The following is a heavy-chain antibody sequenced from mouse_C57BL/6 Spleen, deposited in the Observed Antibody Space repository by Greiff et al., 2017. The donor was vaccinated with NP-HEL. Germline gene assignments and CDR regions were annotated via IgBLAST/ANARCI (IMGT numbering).Heavy chain of an antibody. CDR3: ARNYGSSFLDY. CDR2: IDPSDSYT. V-gene: IGHV1-59*01. D-gene: IGHD1-1*01. CDR1: GYTFTSYW. Sequence: QVQLQQPGAELVRPGPSVKLSCKASGYTFTSYWMHWVKQRPGQGLEWIGVIDPSDSYTNYNQKFKGKATLTVDTSSSTAYMQLSSLTSEDSAVYYCARNYGSSFLDYWGQGTTLTVSS. J-gene: IGHJ2*01.